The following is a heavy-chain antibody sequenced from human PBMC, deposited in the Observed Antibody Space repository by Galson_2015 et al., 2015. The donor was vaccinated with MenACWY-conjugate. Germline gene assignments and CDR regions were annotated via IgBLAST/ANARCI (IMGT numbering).Heavy chain of an antibody. V-gene: IGHV4-59*01. J-gene: IGHJ4*02. CDR3: ARVGDYSLKD. Sequence: ETLSLTCAVSGGSISGYYWSWIRQPPGKGLEWIGHIYYSGNSNYNPSLKSRVTISVDTSKNQFSLKLSSVTAADTAVYYCARVGDYSLKDWGQGTLVTVSS. D-gene: IGHD4-17*01. CDR1: GGSISGYY. CDR2: IYYSGNS.